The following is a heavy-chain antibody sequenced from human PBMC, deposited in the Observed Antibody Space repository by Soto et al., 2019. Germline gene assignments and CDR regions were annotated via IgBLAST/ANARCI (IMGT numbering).Heavy chain of an antibody. D-gene: IGHD3-10*01. V-gene: IGHV4-31*03. J-gene: IGHJ6*02. CDR3: ARVPPPYYYGSGDDNYGMDV. CDR1: GGSISSGGYY. CDR2: ICYSGST. Sequence: PSETLSLTCTVSGGSISSGGYYWSWIRQHPGKGLEWIGYICYSGSTYYNPSLKSRVTISVDTSKNQFSLKLSSVTAADTAVYYCARVPPPYYYGSGDDNYGMDVWGQGTTVTVSS.